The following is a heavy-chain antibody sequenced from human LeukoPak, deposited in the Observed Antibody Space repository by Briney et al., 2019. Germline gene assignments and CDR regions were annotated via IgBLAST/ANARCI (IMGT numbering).Heavy chain of an antibody. CDR3: ARMGLKLEFDY. V-gene: IGHV3-48*03. Sequence: GGSLRLSCAASGFTFSSYEMIWVRQAPGKGLEWVSYITSSGSVIYYADSVKGRFTISRDNAKNSLYLQMNSLRAEDMAVYYCARMGLKLEFDYWGQGTMVTVSS. D-gene: IGHD3-10*01. J-gene: IGHJ4*02. CDR1: GFTFSSYE. CDR2: ITSSGSVI.